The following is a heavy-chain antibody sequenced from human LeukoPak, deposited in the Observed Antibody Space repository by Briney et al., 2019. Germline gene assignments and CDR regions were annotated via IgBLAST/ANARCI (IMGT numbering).Heavy chain of an antibody. D-gene: IGHD3-9*01. J-gene: IGHJ4*02. CDR1: GFTFSSYG. CDR3: ARGYYDILTGDYYFDY. Sequence: GGSLRLSCAASGFTFSSYGMHWVRQAPGKGLEWVAFIRYDGSNKYYADSVKGRFTISRDNSKNTVYLQMNSLRAEDTAVYYCARGYYDILTGDYYFDYWGQGTQVTVSS. V-gene: IGHV3-30*02. CDR2: IRYDGSNK.